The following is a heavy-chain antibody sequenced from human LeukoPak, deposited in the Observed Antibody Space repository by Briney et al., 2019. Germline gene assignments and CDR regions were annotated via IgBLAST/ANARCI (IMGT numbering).Heavy chain of an antibody. CDR1: VGSIGGYTFY. V-gene: IGHV4-39*01. J-gene: IGHJ3*02. CDR2: IYYNGNT. CDR3: ARLTALAGHRGAFDI. Sequence: PSETLSLTCIVSVGSIGGYTFYWDWIRQPPGKGLEWIATIYYNGNTFYNPSLKSRVAMSIDIPNSQFSLQLSSVTAADTAVYYCARLTALAGHRGAFDIWGPGTMVTVSS. D-gene: IGHD6-19*01.